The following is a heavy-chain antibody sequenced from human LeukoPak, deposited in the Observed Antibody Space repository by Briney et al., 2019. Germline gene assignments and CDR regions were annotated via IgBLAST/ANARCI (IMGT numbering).Heavy chain of an antibody. Sequence: GRSLRLSCAASGFTFSTHAMHWVRQAPGKGLEWGAFISYDGSKKTYTDSVKGRFTISRDNSKNTLYLQMNSLRAEDTAVYYCAREYQYSSGWYGAFDVWGQGTMVTVSS. CDR3: AREYQYSSGWYGAFDV. D-gene: IGHD6-19*01. J-gene: IGHJ3*01. V-gene: IGHV3-30*14. CDR2: ISYDGSKK. CDR1: GFTFSTHA.